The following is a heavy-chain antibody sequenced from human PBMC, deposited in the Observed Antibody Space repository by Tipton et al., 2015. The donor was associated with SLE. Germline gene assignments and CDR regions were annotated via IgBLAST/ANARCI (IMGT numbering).Heavy chain of an antibody. CDR3: ASGDILTGYHDY. CDR1: GFTFDDYA. V-gene: IGHV4-59*01. Sequence: QLVQSGGGLIQPGGSLRLSCAASGFTFDDYAMHWVRQAPGKGLEWIGYIYYSGSTNYNPSLKSRVTISVDTSKNQFSLKLSSVTAADTAVYYCASGDILTGYHDYWGQGTLVTVSS. J-gene: IGHJ4*02. D-gene: IGHD3-9*01. CDR2: IYYSGST.